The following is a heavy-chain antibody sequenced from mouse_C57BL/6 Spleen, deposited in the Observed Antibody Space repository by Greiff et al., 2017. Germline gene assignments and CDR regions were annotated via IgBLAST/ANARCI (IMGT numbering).Heavy chain of an antibody. Sequence: EVHLVESGGGLVKPGGSLKLSCAASGFTFSDYGMHWVRQAPEKGLEWVAYISSGSSTIYYTDTVKGRFTISRDNAKNTLFLQMTSLRSEDTAMYYCARHDGYYVGAMDYWGQGTSVTVSS. CDR1: GFTFSDYG. J-gene: IGHJ4*01. CDR2: ISSGSSTI. D-gene: IGHD2-3*01. V-gene: IGHV5-17*01. CDR3: ARHDGYYVGAMDY.